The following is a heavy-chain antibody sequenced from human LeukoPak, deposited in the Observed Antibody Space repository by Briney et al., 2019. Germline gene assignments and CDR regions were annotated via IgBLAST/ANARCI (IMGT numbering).Heavy chain of an antibody. CDR1: GFTFSSYA. Sequence: GGSLRLSCAASGFTFSSYAMSWVRQAPGKGLEWVSAISGSGGSTYYADSVKGRFTISRDNSKNTLYLQMNSLRAEDTAVYYCATSPYYHDSSAPLGYWGQGTLVTVSS. J-gene: IGHJ4*02. D-gene: IGHD3-22*01. CDR2: ISGSGGST. V-gene: IGHV3-23*01. CDR3: ATSPYYHDSSAPLGY.